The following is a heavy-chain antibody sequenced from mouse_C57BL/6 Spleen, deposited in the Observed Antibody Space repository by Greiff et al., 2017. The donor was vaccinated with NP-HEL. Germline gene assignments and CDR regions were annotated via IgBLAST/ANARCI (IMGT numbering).Heavy chain of an antibody. J-gene: IGHJ2*01. V-gene: IGHV1-80*01. CDR1: GYAFSGYW. Sequence: VQGVESGAELVKPGASVKISCKASGYAFSGYWMNWVKQRPGKGLEWIGQIYPGDGDTNYNGKFKGKATLTEDKSSSTAYMQLSSLTSEDSAVYFCARGMNYYGSSYEYFDYWGQGTTLTVSS. D-gene: IGHD1-1*01. CDR2: IYPGDGDT. CDR3: ARGMNYYGSSYEYFDY.